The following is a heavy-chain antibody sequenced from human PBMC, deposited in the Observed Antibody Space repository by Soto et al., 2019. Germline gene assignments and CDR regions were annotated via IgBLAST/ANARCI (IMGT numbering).Heavy chain of an antibody. J-gene: IGHJ6*03. V-gene: IGHV4-34*01. CDR1: GGSFSGYY. D-gene: IGHD3-3*01. CDR3: ASTIYPYYYYMDV. Sequence: SETLSLTCAVYGGSFSGYYWSWIRQPPGKGLEWIGEINHSGSTNYNPSLKSRVTISVDTSKNQFSLKLSSVTAADTAVYYCASTIYPYYYYMDVWGKGTTVTVSS. CDR2: INHSGST.